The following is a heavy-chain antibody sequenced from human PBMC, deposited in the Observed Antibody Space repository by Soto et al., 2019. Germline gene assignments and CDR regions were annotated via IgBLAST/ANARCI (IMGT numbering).Heavy chain of an antibody. V-gene: IGHV3-43*01. Sequence: GGSLRLSCAASGFTFDDYTMHWVRQAPGKGLEWVSLISWDGGSTYYADSVKGRFTISRDNSKNSLYLQMNSLRPEATALYYCAKDTQVSERVCEELSSETLSLTCVVSGGSISSGGYFWSWIRQPPGKGLEWIGYIYHSGYPLGYWGQGTLVTVSS. CDR1: GFTFDDYT. CDR3: AKDTQVSERVCEELSSETLSLTCVVSGGSISSGGYFWSWIRQPPGKGLEWIGYIYHSGYPLGY. J-gene: IGHJ4*02. CDR2: ISWDGGST. D-gene: IGHD2-21*02.